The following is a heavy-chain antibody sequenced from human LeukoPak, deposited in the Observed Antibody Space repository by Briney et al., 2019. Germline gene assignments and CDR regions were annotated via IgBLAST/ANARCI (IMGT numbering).Heavy chain of an antibody. V-gene: IGHV4-39*07. D-gene: IGHD6-19*01. J-gene: IGHJ4*02. CDR1: GGSISSSGYY. CDR3: ARYKSEAVAGKQHFDY. CDR2: ISYSGTT. Sequence: SETLSLTCTVSGGSISSSGYYWGWIRQPPGKGLEWIGSISYSGTTYYNPSLKSRVTISVDTSKNQFSLKLSSVTAADTAVYYSARYKSEAVAGKQHFDYWGQGTLVTVSS.